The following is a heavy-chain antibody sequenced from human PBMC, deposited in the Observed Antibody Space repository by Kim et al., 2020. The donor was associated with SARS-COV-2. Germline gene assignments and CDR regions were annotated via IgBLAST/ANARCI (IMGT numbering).Heavy chain of an antibody. J-gene: IGHJ4*02. Sequence: GGSLRLSCAASGFTVSSNYMSWVRQAPGKGLEWVSVIYSGGSTYYADSVKGRFTISRDNSKNTLYLQMNSLRAEDMAVYYCARGRSSGWYAYYFDYRGQGPLVTVPS. D-gene: IGHD6-19*01. CDR3: ARGRSSGWYAYYFDY. CDR2: IYSGGST. V-gene: IGHV3-53*01. CDR1: GFTVSSNY.